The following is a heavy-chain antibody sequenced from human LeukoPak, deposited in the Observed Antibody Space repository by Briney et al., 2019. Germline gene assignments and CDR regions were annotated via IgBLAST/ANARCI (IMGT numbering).Heavy chain of an antibody. CDR3: AKDRLRWTRDAFDI. J-gene: IGHJ3*02. D-gene: IGHD4-23*01. CDR1: GFTFDDYA. Sequence: GGSLRLSCAASGFTFDDYAMHWVRHAPGKGLEWVSGISWNSGSIGYADSVKGRFTISRDNAKNSLYLQMNSLRAEDTALYYCAKDRLRWTRDAFDIWGQGTMVTVSS. CDR2: ISWNSGSI. V-gene: IGHV3-9*01.